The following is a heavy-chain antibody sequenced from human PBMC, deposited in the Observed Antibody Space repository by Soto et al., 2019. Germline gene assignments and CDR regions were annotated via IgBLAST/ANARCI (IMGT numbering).Heavy chain of an antibody. J-gene: IGHJ6*02. CDR1: GGTFSSYA. D-gene: IGHD2-2*01. CDR2: IIPIFGTA. Sequence: QEQLVQSGAEVKKPGSSVKVSCKASGGTFSSYAISWVRQAPGQGLEWMGGIIPIFGTANYAQKFQGRVTITADESTSTAYMELSSLRSEDTAVYYCARGDHIVVVPAALSNYYYYYGMDVWGQGTTVTVSS. CDR3: ARGDHIVVVPAALSNYYYYYGMDV. V-gene: IGHV1-69*01.